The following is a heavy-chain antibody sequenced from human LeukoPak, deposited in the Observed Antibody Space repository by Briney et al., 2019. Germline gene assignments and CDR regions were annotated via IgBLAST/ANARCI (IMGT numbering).Heavy chain of an antibody. CDR3: ARLYYYYGMDV. CDR2: KYYSGNS. V-gene: IGHV4-39*01. CDR1: GGSISSSTYY. J-gene: IGHJ6*02. Sequence: SETLSLTCTVSGGSISSSTYYWGWIRQPPGKGLELIGSKYYSGNSYYNPSLKSRVSISVDTSKNQFSLKLSSVTAADTAVYYCARLYYYYGMDVWGQGTTDTVSS.